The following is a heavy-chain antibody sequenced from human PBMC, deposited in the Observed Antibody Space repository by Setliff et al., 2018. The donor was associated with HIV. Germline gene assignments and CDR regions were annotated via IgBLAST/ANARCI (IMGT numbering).Heavy chain of an antibody. CDR1: GGSISSSNW. D-gene: IGHD4-17*01. CDR3: ARQRPGGDYGY. CDR2: IYHSGST. J-gene: IGHJ4*02. Sequence: PSETLSLTCAVSGGSISSSNWWSWVRQSPGKGLEWIGEIYHSGSTNYNPSLKSRVTISVDTSKNQFSLKLSSVTAADTAVYYCARQRPGGDYGYWGQGTLVTVSS. V-gene: IGHV4-4*02.